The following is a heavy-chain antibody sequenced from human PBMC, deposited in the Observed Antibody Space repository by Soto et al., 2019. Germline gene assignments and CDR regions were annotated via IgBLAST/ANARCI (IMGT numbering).Heavy chain of an antibody. CDR2: INHSRST. CDR3: ARTYYDSSGYTTGGAFDI. V-gene: IGHV4-34*01. Sequence: SETLSLTCAVYGGSFSAYYWSWIRQPPGKGLEWIGEINHSRSTNYNPSLKSRVTISVDTSKNQFSLKLSSVTAADTAVYYCARTYYDSSGYTTGGAFDIWGQGTMVTVSS. J-gene: IGHJ3*02. CDR1: GGSFSAYY. D-gene: IGHD3-22*01.